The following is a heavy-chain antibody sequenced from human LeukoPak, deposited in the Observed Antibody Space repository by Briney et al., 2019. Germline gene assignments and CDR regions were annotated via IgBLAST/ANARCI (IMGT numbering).Heavy chain of an antibody. CDR2: INPSPGST. V-gene: IGHV1-46*01. CDR3: SRGPLNWNQAVIDH. CDR1: GYTFTSYY. D-gene: IGHD1-1*01. Sequence: ASVKISCKASGYTFTSYYFHWVRQAPAQGLELMGVINPSPGSTTYAHKFHGRGSMTRDTPTTTDYLDLSSLSSRDKAADLCSRGPLNWNQAVIDHWGQGTLVTVSS. J-gene: IGHJ4*02.